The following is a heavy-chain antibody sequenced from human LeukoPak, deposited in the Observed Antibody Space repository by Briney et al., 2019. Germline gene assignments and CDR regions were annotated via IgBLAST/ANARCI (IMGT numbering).Heavy chain of an antibody. D-gene: IGHD1-1*01. V-gene: IGHV1-2*02. Sequence: ASVKVSCKASGYTITGYYIHWVRQAPGQGLEWMGWINPNSGDTNYAQKFQGRVNMTRDTSINTAFMELSRLRSDDTAVYYCARDRHWNQGNFDYWGQGTLVTVSS. CDR2: INPNSGDT. CDR3: ARDRHWNQGNFDY. CDR1: GYTITGYY. J-gene: IGHJ4*02.